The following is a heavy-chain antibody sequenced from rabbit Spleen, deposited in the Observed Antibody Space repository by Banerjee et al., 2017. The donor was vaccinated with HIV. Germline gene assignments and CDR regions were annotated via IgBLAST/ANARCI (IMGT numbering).Heavy chain of an antibody. CDR2: IAGSSSGFT. CDR1: GFSFSSSYW. J-gene: IGHJ4*01. CDR3: ARDAGSGDYIDVYFNL. V-gene: IGHV1S45*01. D-gene: IGHD8-1*01. Sequence: QEQLVESGGGPVQPEGSLTLTCTASGFSFSSSYWICWVRQAPGKGLEWISCIAGSSSGFTYSATWAKGRFTISKTSSTTVTLQMTSLTAADTATYFCARDAGSGDYIDVYFNLWGQGTLVTVS.